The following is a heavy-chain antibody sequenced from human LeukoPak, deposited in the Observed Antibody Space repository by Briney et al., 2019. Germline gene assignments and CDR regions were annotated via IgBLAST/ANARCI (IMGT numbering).Heavy chain of an antibody. Sequence: ASVKVSCRASGYTFTSYGMSWVRQAPGQGGERMGWISTYNGNTNYAQKFQGRVTMTTDTSTSTAYMELRSLRSDDTAVYYCAARSGTYPYYFDYWGQGTLVTVSS. CDR2: ISTYNGNT. J-gene: IGHJ4*01. CDR3: AARSGTYPYYFDY. D-gene: IGHD3-10*01. V-gene: IGHV1-18*01. CDR1: GYTFTSYG.